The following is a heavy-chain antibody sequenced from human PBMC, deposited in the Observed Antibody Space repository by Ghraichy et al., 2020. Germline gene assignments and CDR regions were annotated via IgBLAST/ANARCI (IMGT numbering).Heavy chain of an antibody. CDR1: GFTFSSYA. CDR3: AKSAGGGATSNY. D-gene: IGHD1-26*01. V-gene: IGHV3-23*01. Sequence: LSLTCAASGFTFSSYAMSWVRQAPGKGLEWVSAISGSGGSTYYADSVKGRFTISRDNSKNTLYLQMNSLRAEDTAVYYCAKSAGGGATSNYWGQGTLVTVSS. J-gene: IGHJ4*02. CDR2: ISGSGGST.